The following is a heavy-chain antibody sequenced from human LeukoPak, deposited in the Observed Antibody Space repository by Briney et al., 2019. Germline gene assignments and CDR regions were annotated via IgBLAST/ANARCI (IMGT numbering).Heavy chain of an antibody. J-gene: IGHJ1*01. CDR1: GFTFSSYG. CDR2: ISYDGTNK. Sequence: GRSLRLSCAASGFTFSSYGMHWVRQAPGKGLEWEALISYDGTNKYYGDSVKGRFTISRDKSKSTLFLQMNSLRAEDTAVYYCAKASIAAAAGYFQHWGQGTLVTVSS. CDR3: AKASIAAAAGYFQH. D-gene: IGHD6-13*01. V-gene: IGHV3-30*18.